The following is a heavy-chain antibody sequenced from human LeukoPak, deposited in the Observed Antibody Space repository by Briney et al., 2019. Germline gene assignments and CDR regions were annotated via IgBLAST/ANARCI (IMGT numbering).Heavy chain of an antibody. CDR3: ARDSSHYYDGSGYYYFDY. Sequence: ASVKVSCKASGYTFTNYAMNWVRQAPGQGLEWMGWINTNTGNPTYAQGFTGRFVFSLDTSVSTAYLQISSLKAEDTAVYYCARDSSHYYDGSGYYYFDYWGQGTLVTVSS. J-gene: IGHJ4*02. CDR1: GYTFTNYA. CDR2: INTNTGNP. D-gene: IGHD3-22*01. V-gene: IGHV7-4-1*02.